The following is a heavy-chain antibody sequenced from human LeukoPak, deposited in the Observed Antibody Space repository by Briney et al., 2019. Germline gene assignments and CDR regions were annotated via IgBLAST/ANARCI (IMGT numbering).Heavy chain of an antibody. V-gene: IGHV4-34*01. CDR3: ARGRSSSEYDSSGYYFDY. CDR1: GGSFSGYY. CDR2: INHSGST. J-gene: IGHJ4*02. D-gene: IGHD3-22*01. Sequence: SETLSLTCAVYGGSFSGYYWSWIRQPPGKWLEWIGEINHSGSTNYNPSLKSRVTISVDTSKNQFSLKLSSVTAADTAVYYCARGRSSSEYDSSGYYFDYWGQGTLVTVSS.